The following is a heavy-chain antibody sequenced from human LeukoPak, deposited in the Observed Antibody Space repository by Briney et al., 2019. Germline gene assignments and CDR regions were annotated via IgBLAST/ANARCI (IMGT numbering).Heavy chain of an antibody. CDR3: VRVTSGPPPMVRGGVPGWFDP. J-gene: IGHJ5*02. D-gene: IGHD3-10*01. V-gene: IGHV4-34*01. Sequence: PSETLSLTCAVYGGSFSGYYWSWIRQPPGKGLEWIGEINHSGSTNYNPSLKSRVTISVDTSKNQFSLKLSSVTAADTAVYYCVRVTSGPPPMVRGGVPGWFDPWGQGTLVTVSS. CDR1: GGSFSGYY. CDR2: INHSGST.